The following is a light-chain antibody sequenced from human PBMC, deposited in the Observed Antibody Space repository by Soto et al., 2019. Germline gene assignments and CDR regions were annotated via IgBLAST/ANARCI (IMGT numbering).Light chain of an antibody. V-gene: IGLV2-14*01. Sequence: QSVLTQPASVSGSPGQSITISCTGTSSDIGVYKYVSWYQQHPGKPPKFIIYEVSNRPSGVSDRFSGSKSGNTASLTISGLQAEDEADYYCSSYTKVATQVFXTGTKVTVL. CDR2: EVS. CDR1: SSDIGVYKY. CDR3: SSYTKVATQV. J-gene: IGLJ1*01.